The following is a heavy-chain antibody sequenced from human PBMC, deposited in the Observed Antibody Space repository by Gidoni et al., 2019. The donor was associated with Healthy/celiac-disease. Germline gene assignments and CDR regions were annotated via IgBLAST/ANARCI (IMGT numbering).Heavy chain of an antibody. Sequence: QVQLVQSGAEVKKPGSSVKVSCKASGGTFSSYAISWVRQAPGQGLEWMGRIIPILGIANYAQKFKGRVTITADKSTSTAYMELSSLRSEDTAVYYCARDRDSGYGDYWGQGTLVTVSS. V-gene: IGHV1-69*04. D-gene: IGHD5-12*01. CDR1: GGTFSSYA. CDR2: IIPILGIA. CDR3: ARDRDSGYGDY. J-gene: IGHJ4*02.